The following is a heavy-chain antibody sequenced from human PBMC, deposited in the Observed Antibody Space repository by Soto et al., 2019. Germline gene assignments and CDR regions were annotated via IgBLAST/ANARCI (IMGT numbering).Heavy chain of an antibody. CDR2: TYFWSKWYN. Sequence: PSQTLSLTCAISGDSVSSNSAAWSWIRQSPSRGLEWLGRTYFWSKWYNDYAVSVKSRITISPDTSKNQFSLQLNSVTPDDTAVYYCTRYNSGWKVFDYWGQGALVTVSS. CDR1: GDSVSSNSAA. J-gene: IGHJ4*02. CDR3: TRYNSGWKVFDY. V-gene: IGHV6-1*01. D-gene: IGHD6-19*01.